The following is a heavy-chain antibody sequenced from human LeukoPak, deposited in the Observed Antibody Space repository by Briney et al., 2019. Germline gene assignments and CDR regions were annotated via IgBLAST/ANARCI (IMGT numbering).Heavy chain of an antibody. V-gene: IGHV3-23*01. Sequence: PGGSLRLSCAASGFTFSNHAMNWVRQAPGKGLEWVSIISGSGTVTYYAASVKGRFTISRENSKNTLYLKMNSLRAEDTAVYYCAKTSVGGGRIIGSGYFDNWGQGTLVTVSS. CDR1: GFTFSNHA. D-gene: IGHD2-15*01. CDR3: AKTSVGGGRIIGSGYFDN. J-gene: IGHJ4*02. CDR2: ISGSGTVT.